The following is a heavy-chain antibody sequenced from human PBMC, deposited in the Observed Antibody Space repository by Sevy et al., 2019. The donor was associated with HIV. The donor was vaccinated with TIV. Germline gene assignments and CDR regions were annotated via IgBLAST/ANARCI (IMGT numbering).Heavy chain of an antibody. CDR3: ARGLAYDFDS. Sequence: SETLSLTCSLSGDSINSYYSTWVRQPPGKGLEWIGYLYYSGITNYNPSLKSRVTISVDTSKNQFSLKLTSVTAADTAVYYCARGLAYDFDSWGQGTLVTVSS. CDR1: GDSINSYY. D-gene: IGHD4-17*01. V-gene: IGHV4-59*08. J-gene: IGHJ4*02. CDR2: LYYSGIT.